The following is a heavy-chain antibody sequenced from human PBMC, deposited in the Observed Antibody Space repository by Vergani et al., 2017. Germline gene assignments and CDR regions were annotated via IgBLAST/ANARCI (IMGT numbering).Heavy chain of an antibody. CDR3: AKNPGISTTRHYYAMDV. CDR2: LSPGASTA. Sequence: LEESGGVSVNPGGSLRLSFAASGFRFSNHYMSWIRQDQGKGLEWFSTLSPGASTASYTDSLPGRFTVSRDNDNNSLTLDMTTLRVEDTAVYYCAKNPGISTTRHYYAMDVWGQGTTVTVSS. CDR1: GFRFSNHY. D-gene: IGHD1-1*01. J-gene: IGHJ6*02. V-gene: IGHV3-11*04.